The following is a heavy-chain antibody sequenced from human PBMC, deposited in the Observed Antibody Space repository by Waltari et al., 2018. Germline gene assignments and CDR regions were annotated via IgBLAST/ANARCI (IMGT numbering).Heavy chain of an antibody. CDR2: INPNSGGT. CDR1: GYTFTGYY. D-gene: IGHD1-7*01. V-gene: IGHV1-2*02. Sequence: QVQLVQSGAEVKKPGASVKVSCKASGYTFTGYYMPWVRQAPGQGLEWMGWINPNSGGTNYAQEFQGRVTMTRDTSISTAYMELSRLRSDDTAVYYCARFNWNYEAFDYWGQGTLVTVSS. J-gene: IGHJ4*02. CDR3: ARFNWNYEAFDY.